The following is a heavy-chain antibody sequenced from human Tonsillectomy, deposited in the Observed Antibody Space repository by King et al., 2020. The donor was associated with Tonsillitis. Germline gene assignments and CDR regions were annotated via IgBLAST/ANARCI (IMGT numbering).Heavy chain of an antibody. Sequence: LQLQESGPGLVKPSETLSLTCTVSGGSISSYFWSLIRQPPGKGLEWIGYIYYSVSTNYNHSLKSPVTISVDTAKNQFSPKLSSVTAADTAVYYCARGRRGDSGGYYKNLYWNYWGQGTLVTVSS. CDR3: ARGRRGDSGGYYKNLYWNY. J-gene: IGHJ4*02. CDR2: IYYSVST. D-gene: IGHD3-22*01. V-gene: IGHV4-59*01. CDR1: GGSISSYF.